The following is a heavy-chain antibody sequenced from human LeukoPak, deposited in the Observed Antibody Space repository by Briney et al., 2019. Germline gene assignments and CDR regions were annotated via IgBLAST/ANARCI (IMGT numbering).Heavy chain of an antibody. CDR3: ARTSRWFPYYFDY. Sequence: SEILSPTCTVSGYSISSGYYWGWIRQPPGKGLEWIGEMNHSGSTNYNPSLKSRVTTSVDTSKNQFSLKLSSVAAADTAVYYCARTSRWFPYYFDYWGQGTLVTVSS. V-gene: IGHV4-38-2*02. CDR2: MNHSGST. CDR1: GYSISSGYY. D-gene: IGHD3-10*01. J-gene: IGHJ4*02.